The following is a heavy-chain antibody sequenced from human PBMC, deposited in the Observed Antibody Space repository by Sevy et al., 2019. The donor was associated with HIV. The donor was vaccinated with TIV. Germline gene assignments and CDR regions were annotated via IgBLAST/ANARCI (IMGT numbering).Heavy chain of an antibody. V-gene: IGHV3-30*02. CDR2: IRYDGSTK. CDR1: GFTFSRYG. J-gene: IGHJ3*01. D-gene: IGHD3-10*01. CDR3: AKGLGMVQGALLIDDV. Sequence: GGSLRLSCAASGFTFSRYGMHWVRQAPGKGLEWVAFIRYDGSTKYYAESVKGRFIISRDNSKDTLYLQMNSLRGDDTSLYYCAKGLGMVQGALLIDDVWGQGTMVTFSS.